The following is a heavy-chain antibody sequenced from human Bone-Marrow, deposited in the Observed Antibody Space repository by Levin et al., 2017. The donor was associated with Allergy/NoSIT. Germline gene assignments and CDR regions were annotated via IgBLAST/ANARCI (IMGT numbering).Heavy chain of an antibody. CDR2: IDPTRGDT. Sequence: ASVKVSCTVSGYTFTDYYIHWVRQTPGQGLEWIGWIDPTRGDTKFAEKFHARVVLTRNSSISTAYMELGRLRSDDTALYYCARGATSSNDYWGQGTLVTVSS. CDR3: ARGATSSNDY. CDR1: GYTFTDYY. D-gene: IGHD6-13*01. J-gene: IGHJ4*02. V-gene: IGHV1-2*02.